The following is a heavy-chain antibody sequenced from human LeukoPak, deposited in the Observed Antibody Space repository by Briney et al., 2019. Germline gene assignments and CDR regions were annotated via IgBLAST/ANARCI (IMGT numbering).Heavy chain of an antibody. CDR1: GGSFSGPH. D-gene: IGHD3-22*01. J-gene: IGHJ4*02. CDR3: AGGGGLHYDSSGYYYDY. CDR2: INHSGST. V-gene: IGHV4-34*01. Sequence: SETLSLTCAVYGGSFSGPHWSWIRQPPGKGLEWIGEINHSGSTNYNPSLKSRVTISVDTSKNQFSLKLSSVTAADTAVYYCAGGGGLHYDSSGYYYDYWGQGTLVTVSS.